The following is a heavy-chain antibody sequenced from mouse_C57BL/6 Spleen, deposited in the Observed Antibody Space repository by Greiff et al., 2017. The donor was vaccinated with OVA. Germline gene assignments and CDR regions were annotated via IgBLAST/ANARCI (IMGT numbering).Heavy chain of an antibody. D-gene: IGHD1-1*01. CDR2: IHPNSGST. J-gene: IGHJ4*01. CDR3: ARGTVVNDMDY. V-gene: IGHV1-64*01. CDR1: GYTFTSYW. Sequence: QVQLKQPGAELVKPGASVKLSCKASGYTFTSYWMHWVKQRPGQGLEWIGMIHPNSGSTNYNEKFKSKATLTVDKSSSTAYMQLSSLTSEDSAVYYCARGTVVNDMDYWGQGTSVTVSS.